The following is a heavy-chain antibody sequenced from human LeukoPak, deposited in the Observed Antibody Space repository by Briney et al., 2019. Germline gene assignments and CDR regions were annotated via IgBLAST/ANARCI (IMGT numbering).Heavy chain of an antibody. CDR2: INHSGST. CDR1: GGSFSGYY. J-gene: IGHJ4*02. Sequence: SETLSLTCAVYGGSFSGYYWSLIRQPPGKGLEWIGEINHSGSTNYNPSLKSRVTLSVDTSKNQFSLKLSSVTAADTAVYYCARTRGVVVAPDYWGQGTLVTVSS. V-gene: IGHV4-34*01. CDR3: ARTRGVVVAPDY. D-gene: IGHD2-21*01.